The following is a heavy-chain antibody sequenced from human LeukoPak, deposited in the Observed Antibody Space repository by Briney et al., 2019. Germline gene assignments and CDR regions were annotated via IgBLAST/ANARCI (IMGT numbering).Heavy chain of an antibody. CDR3: ARTRSRGWYRPYYFDY. CDR2: INPNSGGT. Sequence: ASVKVSCKASGYTFTGYYMHWVRQAPGQGLEWMGWINPNSGGTNYARKFQGRVTMTRDTSISTAYMELSRLRSDDTAVYYCARTRSRGWYRPYYFDYWGQGTLVTVSS. CDR1: GYTFTGYY. J-gene: IGHJ4*02. V-gene: IGHV1-2*02. D-gene: IGHD6-19*01.